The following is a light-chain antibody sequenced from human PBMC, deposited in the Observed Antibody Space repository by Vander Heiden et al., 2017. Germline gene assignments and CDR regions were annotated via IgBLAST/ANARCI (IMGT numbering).Light chain of an antibody. Sequence: DIQMTQSPSSLSASVGDVVTITCRASQSISSELNWYQQKPGKAPKLLIYAASSLQGGVPSRFSGSGSGTDFTLTISSLQPEDFATFYCQQSDSSPWTFGQGTKVEVK. J-gene: IGKJ1*01. V-gene: IGKV1-39*01. CDR3: QQSDSSPWT. CDR1: QSISSE. CDR2: AAS.